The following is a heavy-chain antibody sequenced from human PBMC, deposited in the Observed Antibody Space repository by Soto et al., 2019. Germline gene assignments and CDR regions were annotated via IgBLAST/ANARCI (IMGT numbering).Heavy chain of an antibody. J-gene: IGHJ6*02. V-gene: IGHV4-59*01. Sequence: PSETLSLTCTVSGGSISSYYWSWIRQPPGKGLEWIGYIYYSGSTNYNPSLKSRVTISVDTSKNQFSLKLSSVTAADTAVYYCARDLIVVVTATQGAREYYYYGMDVWGQGTTVTVSS. D-gene: IGHD2-21*02. CDR2: IYYSGST. CDR1: GGSISSYY. CDR3: ARDLIVVVTATQGAREYYYYGMDV.